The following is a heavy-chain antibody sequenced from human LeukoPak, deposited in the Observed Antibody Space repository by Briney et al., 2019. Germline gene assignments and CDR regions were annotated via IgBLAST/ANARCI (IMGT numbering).Heavy chain of an antibody. D-gene: IGHD3-22*01. CDR1: GFTFSSYA. CDR2: ISSNGGST. V-gene: IGHV3-64D*09. Sequence: GGSLRLSCSASGFTFSSYAMHWVRQAPGKGLEYVSAISSNGGSTYYADSVKGRFTISRDNSKNTLYLQMSSLRAEDTAVHYCVKDMYYDSSGPGGYWGQGTLVTVSS. J-gene: IGHJ4*02. CDR3: VKDMYYDSSGPGGY.